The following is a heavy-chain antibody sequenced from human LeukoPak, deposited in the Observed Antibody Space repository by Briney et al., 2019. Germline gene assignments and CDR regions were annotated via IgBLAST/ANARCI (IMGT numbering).Heavy chain of an antibody. D-gene: IGHD6-6*01. Sequence: GGSLRLSCAASGFTFDDYTMHWVRQAPGKGLEWVSLISWDGGSTYYADSVEGRFTISRDNSKNSLYLQMNSLRTEDTALYYCAKDIAYSSSSSQPFFLDYWGQGTLVTVSS. CDR2: ISWDGGST. J-gene: IGHJ4*02. V-gene: IGHV3-43*01. CDR3: AKDIAYSSSSSQPFFLDY. CDR1: GFTFDDYT.